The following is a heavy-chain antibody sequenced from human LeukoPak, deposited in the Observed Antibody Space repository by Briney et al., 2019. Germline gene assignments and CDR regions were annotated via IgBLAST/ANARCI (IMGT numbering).Heavy chain of an antibody. V-gene: IGHV1-69*06. CDR1: GGTFSSYA. D-gene: IGHD3-22*01. CDR3: ARVSRITMIVVVPDAFDI. Sequence: RASVKVSCKASGGTFSSYAISWVRQAPGQGLEWMGGIIPIFGTANYAQKFQGRVTITADKSTSTAYMELSSLRSEDTAVYYCARVSRITMIVVVPDAFDIWGQGTMVTVSS. J-gene: IGHJ3*02. CDR2: IIPIFGTA.